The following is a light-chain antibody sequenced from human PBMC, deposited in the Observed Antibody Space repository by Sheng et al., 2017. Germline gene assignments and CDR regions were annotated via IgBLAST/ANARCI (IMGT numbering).Light chain of an antibody. J-gene: IGKJ4*01. V-gene: IGKV3-20*01. Sequence: EIVLTQSPGTLSLSPGERATLSCRASQSVTNDYLDWYQQKPGQAPRLLVYSASNRATGIPDRFSGSGSGTDFTLTITRLEPEDFAVYYCQQYVTPALTFGGGTKVVI. CDR1: QSVTNDY. CDR2: SAS. CDR3: QQYVTPALT.